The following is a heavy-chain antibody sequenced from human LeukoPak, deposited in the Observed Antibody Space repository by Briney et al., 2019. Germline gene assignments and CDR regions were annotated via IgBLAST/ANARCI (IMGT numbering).Heavy chain of an antibody. J-gene: IGHJ6*02. CDR2: IYHSGST. Sequence: SETRSLTCTVSGGSIGSYYWSWIRQPPGKGLEWIGYIYHSGSTYYNPSLKSRVTISVDRSKNQFSLKLSSVTAADTAVYYCASAKMRFYYGMDVWGQGTTVTVSS. CDR1: GGSIGSYY. D-gene: IGHD3-16*01. CDR3: ASAKMRFYYGMDV. V-gene: IGHV4-59*12.